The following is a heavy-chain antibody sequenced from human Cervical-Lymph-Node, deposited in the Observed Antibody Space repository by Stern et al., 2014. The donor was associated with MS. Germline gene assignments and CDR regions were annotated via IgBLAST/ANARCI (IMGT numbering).Heavy chain of an antibody. CDR1: GGTFSSYA. V-gene: IGHV1-69*01. CDR2: SIPIFGTA. D-gene: IGHD3-16*01. J-gene: IGHJ4*02. CDR3: ARVRMMGTPYFDY. Sequence: DQLVESGAEVKKPGSSGKVSCKASGGTFSSYAISWVRQAPGQGLEWMGGSIPIFGTANDAQKFQGRVTITADESTSTAYMELSSLXXEDTAVYYCARVRMMGTPYFDYWGQGTLVTVSS.